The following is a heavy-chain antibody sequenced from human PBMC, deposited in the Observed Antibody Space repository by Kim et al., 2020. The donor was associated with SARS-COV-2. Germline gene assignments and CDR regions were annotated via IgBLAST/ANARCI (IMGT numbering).Heavy chain of an antibody. J-gene: IGHJ4*02. CDR2: ISWNSGSI. V-gene: IGHV3-9*01. Sequence: GGSLRLSCAASGFTFDDYAMHWVRQVPGKGLEWVSGISWNSGSIGYADSVKGRFTISRDNAKNSLYLQMNSLRAEDTALYYCAKDGKRGGIAVAADYWGQGTLVTVSS. CDR1: GFTFDDYA. D-gene: IGHD6-19*01. CDR3: AKDGKRGGIAVAADY.